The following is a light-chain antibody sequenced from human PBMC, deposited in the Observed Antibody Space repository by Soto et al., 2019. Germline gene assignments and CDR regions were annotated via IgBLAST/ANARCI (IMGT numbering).Light chain of an antibody. CDR3: QQYSIWPYT. J-gene: IGKJ2*01. Sequence: EIVMTQSPATLSVSPGERATLSCRASQSISSNLAWYQQKPGQAPRLLIYGASTRATGIPARFSGSGSGTAFTLTIRRLQSEDFAVYYCQQYSIWPYTFGQGTKLEIK. V-gene: IGKV3-15*01. CDR2: GAS. CDR1: QSISSN.